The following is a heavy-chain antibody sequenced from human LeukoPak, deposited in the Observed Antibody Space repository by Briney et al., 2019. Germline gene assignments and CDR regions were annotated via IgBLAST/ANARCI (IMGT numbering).Heavy chain of an antibody. V-gene: IGHV3-21*01. J-gene: IGHJ4*02. Sequence: GGSLRLSCAASGFTFSSYSMNWVRQAPGKGLEWVSFISSSSSYIYYADSVKGRFTISRDNSKNTLYLQMNSLRAEDTAVYYCSKPNHNGVGGSGQIDYWARETWS. CDR2: ISSSSSYI. D-gene: IGHD3-3*01. CDR1: GFTFSSYS. CDR3: SKPNHNGVGGSGQIDY.